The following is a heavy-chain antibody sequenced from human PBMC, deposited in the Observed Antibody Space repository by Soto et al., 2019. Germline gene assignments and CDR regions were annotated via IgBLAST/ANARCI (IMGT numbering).Heavy chain of an antibody. D-gene: IGHD3-3*01. CDR3: ATTLGYYDFWSGYPPQTPLAPFDI. V-gene: IGHV3-23*01. J-gene: IGHJ3*02. CDR2: ISGSGGST. CDR1: GFTFSSYA. Sequence: EVQLLESGGGLVQPGGSLRLSCAASGFTFSSYAMSWVRQAPGKGLEWVSAISGSGGSTYYADSVKGRFTISRDNSKNTLYLQMNSLRAEDTAVYYCATTLGYYDFWSGYPPQTPLAPFDIWGQGTMVTVSS.